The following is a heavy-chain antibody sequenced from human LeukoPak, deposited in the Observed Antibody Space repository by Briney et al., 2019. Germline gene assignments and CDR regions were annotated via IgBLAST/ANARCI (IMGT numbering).Heavy chain of an antibody. CDR2: IGRSGDTT. CDR3: ARDKAGSFDY. V-gene: IGHV3-23*01. J-gene: IGHJ4*02. CDR1: GFTFSSHA. Sequence: GGSLRLSCAASGFTFSSHAMSWVRQAPGKGLEWVSVIGRSGDTTFYAASVKGRFTISRDNSKNTLYLQMTSLRAEDTAVYYCARDKAGSFDYWGQGTLVTVSS.